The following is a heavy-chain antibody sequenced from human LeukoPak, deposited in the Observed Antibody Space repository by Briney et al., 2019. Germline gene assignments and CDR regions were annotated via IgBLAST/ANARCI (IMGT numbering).Heavy chain of an antibody. CDR1: GGSISSYY. CDR3: ARDGDYYDSSGYSWFDP. V-gene: IGHV4-59*01. Sequence: SETLSLTCIVSGGSISSYYWSWIRQPPGKGLEWIGYIYYSGSTNYNPSLKSRVTVSVDTSKNQFSLKLSSVTAADTAVYYCARDGDYYDSSGYSWFDPWGQGTLVTVSS. J-gene: IGHJ5*02. D-gene: IGHD3-22*01. CDR2: IYYSGST.